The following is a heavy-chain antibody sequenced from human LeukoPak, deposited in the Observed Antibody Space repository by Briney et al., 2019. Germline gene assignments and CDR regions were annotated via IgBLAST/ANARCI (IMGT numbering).Heavy chain of an antibody. J-gene: IGHJ4*02. Sequence: SETLSLTCTVSGGSISSFYWSWIRQPAGKGLEWIGRIYTSGNTNYNPSLKSRVTMSLDTSKNQFSLKLSSVTAADTAVYYCARDPAAAGELDYWGQGTLVTVSS. CDR3: ARDPAAAGELDY. CDR2: IYTSGNT. V-gene: IGHV4-4*07. CDR1: GGSISSFY. D-gene: IGHD6-13*01.